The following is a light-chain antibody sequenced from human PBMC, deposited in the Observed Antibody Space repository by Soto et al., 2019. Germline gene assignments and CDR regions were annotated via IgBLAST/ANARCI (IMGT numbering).Light chain of an antibody. V-gene: IGKV1-5*01. CDR3: QQYNSYSPYT. CDR1: QSIRTW. Sequence: DIQMTQSPSTLSASVGDRVTITCRASQSIRTWLAWYQQKPGRVPKLLIYDASSLESGVPSRFSGGGSGTEFTLTISSLQPDDLATYYCQQYNSYSPYTFGQGTKLEI. CDR2: DAS. J-gene: IGKJ2*01.